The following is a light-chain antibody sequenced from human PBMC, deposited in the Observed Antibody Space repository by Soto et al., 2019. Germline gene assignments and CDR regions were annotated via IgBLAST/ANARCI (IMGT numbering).Light chain of an antibody. Sequence: QSALTQPASVSGSPGQLIIISCTGTSSDVGGYNYVSWYQQHPGKAPKLMIYDVSNRPSGVSNRFSGSKSGNTASLTISGLQAEDEADYYCSSYTSSSTVFGGGTKLTVL. CDR2: DVS. CDR3: SSYTSSSTV. CDR1: SSDVGGYNY. J-gene: IGLJ2*01. V-gene: IGLV2-14*01.